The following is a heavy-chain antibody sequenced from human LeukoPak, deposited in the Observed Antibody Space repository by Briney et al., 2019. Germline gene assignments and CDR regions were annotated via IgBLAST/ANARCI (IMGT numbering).Heavy chain of an antibody. D-gene: IGHD5-12*01. Sequence: GASVKVSCKASGYTFTSYDINWVRQATGQGLEWMGWMNPNSGNTGYAQKFQGRATMTRNTSISTAYMELSSLRSEDTAVYYCAKDGAWLRFDDWGQGILVTVSS. CDR3: AKDGAWLRFDD. CDR2: MNPNSGNT. J-gene: IGHJ4*02. CDR1: GYTFTSYD. V-gene: IGHV1-8*01.